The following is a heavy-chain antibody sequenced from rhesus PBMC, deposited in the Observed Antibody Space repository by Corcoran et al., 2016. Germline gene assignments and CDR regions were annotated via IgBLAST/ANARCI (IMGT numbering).Heavy chain of an antibody. CDR2: IYWNDSK. Sequence: QVTLKESGPALVKPTQTLTLTCTFPGFSISTSGTGVGWIRQPSGKALEWLASIYWNDSKYYSTSLKSGLTISKDTSKNQVVLTMTNMDPVDTATYYCARALRGYSGYSSGTFGYWGQGVLVTVSS. CDR3: ARALRGYSGYSSGTFGY. V-gene: IGHV2-95*01. CDR1: GFSISTSGTG. J-gene: IGHJ4*01. D-gene: IGHD5-30*01.